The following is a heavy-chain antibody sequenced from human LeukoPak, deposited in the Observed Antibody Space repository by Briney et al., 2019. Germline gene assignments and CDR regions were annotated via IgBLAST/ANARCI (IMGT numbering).Heavy chain of an antibody. D-gene: IGHD2-2*01. J-gene: IGHJ5*02. Sequence: GGSLRLPCAASGFTFSSYAMSWVRQAPGKGLEWVSAISGSGGSTYYADSVKGRFTISRDNSKHTLYLQMNSLRAEDTAVYYCAKSYVVVVPPMNHWGQGTLVTVSS. CDR3: AKSYVVVVPPMNH. V-gene: IGHV3-23*01. CDR1: GFTFSSYA. CDR2: ISGSGGST.